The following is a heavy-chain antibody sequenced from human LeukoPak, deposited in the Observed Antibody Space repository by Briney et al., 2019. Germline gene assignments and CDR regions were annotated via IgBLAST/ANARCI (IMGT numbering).Heavy chain of an antibody. CDR2: IRYDGTIK. V-gene: IGHV3-30*02. Sequence: PGGSLRLSCAATGFTFSTYGMHWVRQTPGKGLEWVAFIRYDGTIKYYADSVKGRFTISRGNSKNTLYLQINSLTTEDTAVYYCAKGEGGALGIRHPYYFDYWGQGTLVTVSS. D-gene: IGHD3-16*01. CDR1: GFTFSTYG. CDR3: AKGEGGALGIRHPYYFDY. J-gene: IGHJ4*02.